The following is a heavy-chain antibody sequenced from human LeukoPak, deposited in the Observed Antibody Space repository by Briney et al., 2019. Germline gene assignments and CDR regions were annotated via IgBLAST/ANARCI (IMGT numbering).Heavy chain of an antibody. Sequence: GGSLRLSCAASGFTFSSYAMHWVRQAPGKGLEWVAVISYDGSNKYYADSVKGRFTISRDNSKNTLYLQMNSLRAEDTAAYYCARAPVDYGSGSYPKYWGQGTLVTVSS. V-gene: IGHV3-30*04. CDR1: GFTFSSYA. J-gene: IGHJ4*02. CDR3: ARAPVDYGSGSYPKY. CDR2: ISYDGSNK. D-gene: IGHD3-10*01.